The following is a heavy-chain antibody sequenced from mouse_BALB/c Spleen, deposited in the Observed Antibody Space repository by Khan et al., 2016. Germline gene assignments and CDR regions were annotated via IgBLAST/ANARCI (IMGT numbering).Heavy chain of an antibody. CDR3: AREGLRRGFAY. V-gene: IGHV5-4*02. J-gene: IGHJ3*01. D-gene: IGHD2-4*01. Sequence: EVELVESGGGLVKPGGSLKLSCAASGFTFSDYYMYWVRQTPEKRLEWVATISDDGSYTYYPDSVKGRFTISRDNAKNNLYLQMSSLKSEDTAMDYWAREGLRRGFAYWGQGTLVTVSA. CDR2: ISDDGSYT. CDR1: GFTFSDYY.